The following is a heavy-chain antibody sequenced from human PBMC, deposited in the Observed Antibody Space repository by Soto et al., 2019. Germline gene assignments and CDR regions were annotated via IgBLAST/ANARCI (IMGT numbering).Heavy chain of an antibody. CDR1: GFTFSSYA. J-gene: IGHJ4*02. CDR3: ARDMAGSGWTFDH. V-gene: IGHV3-23*01. CDR2: ISGSGGST. Sequence: PGGSLRLSCAASGFTFSSYAMTWVRQAPGKGLEWVSVISGSGGSTYFAESVKGRFTISRDNSKNTMYLEMNSLRPEDTAIYYCARDMAGSGWTFDHWGQGTLVTVSS. D-gene: IGHD6-19*01.